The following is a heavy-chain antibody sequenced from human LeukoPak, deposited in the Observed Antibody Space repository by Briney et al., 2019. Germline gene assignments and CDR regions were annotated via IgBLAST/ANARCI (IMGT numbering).Heavy chain of an antibody. CDR3: VRQQTSHGNFDY. J-gene: IGHJ4*02. CDR2: IGIAGDT. CDR1: GFTFSSYA. Sequence: GGSLRLSCAASGFTFSSYAMHWVRQATGKGLEWVSAIGIAGDTFYPGSVKGRFTISRENAKNSLSLQINSLKAEDTAVYYCVRQQTSHGNFDYWGQGTLVTVSS. D-gene: IGHD1-26*01. V-gene: IGHV3-13*01.